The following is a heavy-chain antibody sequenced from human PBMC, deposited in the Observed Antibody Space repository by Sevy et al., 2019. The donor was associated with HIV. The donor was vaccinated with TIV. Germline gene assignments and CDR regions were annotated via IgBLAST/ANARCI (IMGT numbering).Heavy chain of an antibody. V-gene: IGHV3-48*02. J-gene: IGHJ6*02. CDR1: GFTFSSYG. CDR2: SGSSSSTI. CDR3: AKAWSGPYGMDV. D-gene: IGHD3-3*01. Sequence: GGSLRLSCAAPGFTFSSYGMNWVRQAPGKGLEWVSYSGSSSSTIYYEASVKGRFTISRDNAKSSLYLQMNSLRDEDTAVYYCAKAWSGPYGMDVWGQGTTVTVSS.